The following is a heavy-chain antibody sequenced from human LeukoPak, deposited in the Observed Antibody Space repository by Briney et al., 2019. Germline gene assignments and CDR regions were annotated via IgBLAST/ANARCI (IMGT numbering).Heavy chain of an antibody. CDR3: ARHYDILTGNAFDI. Sequence: SETLSLTCTVSGASISSYYWSWIRQPPGKGLEWIGYIYYSGSTNYNPSLKSRVTISVDTSKNQFSLKLSSVTAADTAVYYCARHYDILTGNAFDIWGQGTMVTVSS. CDR2: IYYSGST. D-gene: IGHD3-9*01. J-gene: IGHJ3*02. V-gene: IGHV4-59*08. CDR1: GASISSYY.